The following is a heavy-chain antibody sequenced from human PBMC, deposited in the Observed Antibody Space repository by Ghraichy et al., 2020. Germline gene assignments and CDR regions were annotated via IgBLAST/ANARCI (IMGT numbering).Heavy chain of an antibody. Sequence: GVLRLSCEVSGFMFSSFNMNWVRQAPGKGPEWVASINTGGSDKNYADSVQGRFTISRDNAKKLLHLQMDSLRADDTAVYFCASSLSYRTYDYWGQGTQVTVSS. D-gene: IGHD1-26*01. V-gene: IGHV3-21*01. CDR3: ASSLSYRTYDY. CDR2: INTGGSDK. CDR1: GFMFSSFN. J-gene: IGHJ4*02.